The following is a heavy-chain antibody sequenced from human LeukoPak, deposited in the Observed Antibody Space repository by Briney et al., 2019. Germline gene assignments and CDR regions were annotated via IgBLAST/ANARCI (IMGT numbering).Heavy chain of an antibody. D-gene: IGHD5-18*01. CDR1: GYSISSGYY. CDR2: IYHSGST. Sequence: SETLSLTCTVSGYSISSGYYWGWIRQPPGKGLEGIGSIYHSGSTYYNPSLKSRVTISVDTSKNQFSLKLSSVTAADTAVYYCARVLYSYGYHYFDYWGQGTLVTVSS. V-gene: IGHV4-38-2*02. J-gene: IGHJ4*02. CDR3: ARVLYSYGYHYFDY.